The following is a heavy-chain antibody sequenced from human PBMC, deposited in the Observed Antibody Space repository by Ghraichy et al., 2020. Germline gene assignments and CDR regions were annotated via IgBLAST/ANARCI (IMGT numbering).Heavy chain of an antibody. CDR3: ARDGSSWTY. J-gene: IGHJ4*02. Sequence: GGSLRLSCAASGFTFSDYYMSWIRQAPGKGLEWVSYISSSSSYTNYADSVKGRFTISRDNAKNSLYLQKNSLRAEDTAVYYCARDGSSWTYWGQGTLVTVSS. CDR2: ISSSSSYT. D-gene: IGHD6-13*01. V-gene: IGHV3-11*05. CDR1: GFTFSDYY.